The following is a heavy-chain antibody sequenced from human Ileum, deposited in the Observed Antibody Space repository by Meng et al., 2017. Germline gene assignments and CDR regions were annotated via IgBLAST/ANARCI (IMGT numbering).Heavy chain of an antibody. CDR2: IRAYNGNT. Sequence: QVQLVQSGAELKKPGASVKVSCKASGYTFTSYGITWMRQATGQGLEWMGWIRAYNGNTNYAQKLQGRVTMPTDTSTSTAYMELRSLRSDDTAVYYCARDRDYGDLDFDYWGQGTLVTVSS. J-gene: IGHJ4*02. CDR1: GYTFTSYG. CDR3: ARDRDYGDLDFDY. D-gene: IGHD4-17*01. V-gene: IGHV1-18*01.